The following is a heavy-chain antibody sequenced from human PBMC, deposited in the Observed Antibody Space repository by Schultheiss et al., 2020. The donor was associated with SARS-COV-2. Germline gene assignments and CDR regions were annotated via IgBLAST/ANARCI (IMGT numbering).Heavy chain of an antibody. V-gene: IGHV3-11*01. Sequence: GGSLRLSCAASGFTFSDYYMSWIRQAPGKGLEWVSYISSSGSTIYYADSVKGRFTISRDNAKNSLYLQMNSLKTEDTAVYYCTGASKWFILYYFDYWGQGTLVTVSS. CDR1: GFTFSDYY. CDR3: TGASKWFILYYFDY. J-gene: IGHJ4*02. D-gene: IGHD3-22*01. CDR2: ISSSGSTI.